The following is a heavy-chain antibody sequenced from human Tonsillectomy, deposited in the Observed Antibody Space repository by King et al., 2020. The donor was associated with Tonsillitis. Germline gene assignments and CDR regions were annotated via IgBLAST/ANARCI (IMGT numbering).Heavy chain of an antibody. CDR3: AKERVRWVVSLIDY. V-gene: IGHV3-30*18. Sequence: VQLVQSGGGVVQPGRSLRLSCAASGFTFSSYGMHWVRQAPGKGLEWVAVISYDGSNKYYADSVKGRFTISRDNSKNTLYLQMNSLRAEDPAVYYCAKERVRWVVSLIDYWGQGTLVTVSS. CDR1: GFTFSSYG. D-gene: IGHD3-16*01. CDR2: ISYDGSNK. J-gene: IGHJ4*02.